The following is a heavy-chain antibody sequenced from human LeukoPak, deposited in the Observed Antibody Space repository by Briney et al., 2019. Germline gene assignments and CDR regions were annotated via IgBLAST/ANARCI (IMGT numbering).Heavy chain of an antibody. CDR1: GGSISSYY. D-gene: IGHD6-19*01. CDR3: ARHFSRRFFRIPPGIAVAVI. CDR2: IYYSGST. J-gene: IGHJ3*02. Sequence: SETLSLTCTVSGGSISSYYWSWIRQPPGKGLEWIGYIYYSGSTNYNPSLKSRVTISVDTSKNQFSLKLSSVTAADTAVYYCARHFSRRFFRIPPGIAVAVIWGQGTMVTVSS. V-gene: IGHV4-59*01.